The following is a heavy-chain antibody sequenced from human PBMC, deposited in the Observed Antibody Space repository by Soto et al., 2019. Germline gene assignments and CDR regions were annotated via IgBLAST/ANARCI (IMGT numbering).Heavy chain of an antibody. CDR3: ARPANTVADHFDL. CDR1: GYTFTIYW. V-gene: IGHV5-51*01. D-gene: IGHD4-17*01. CDR2: IYPSDSDT. J-gene: IGHJ4*02. Sequence: GESLKSSCQVSGYTFTIYWIGWVLQMPGKGLEWMGIIYPSDSDTRYSPSFQGQVTISADQSINTAYLQWDSLKASDTAIYYCARPANTVADHFDLWGQGTLVTVSS.